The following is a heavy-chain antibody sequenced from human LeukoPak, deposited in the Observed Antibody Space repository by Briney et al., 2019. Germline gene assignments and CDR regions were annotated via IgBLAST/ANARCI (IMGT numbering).Heavy chain of an antibody. V-gene: IGHV4-38-2*02. CDR3: ATRRSYYCGGDCYAFDI. CDR2: ISHSGST. CDR1: GYSISSGYY. D-gene: IGHD2-21*01. Sequence: SETLSLTCTVSGYSISSGYYWGWIRQPPGKGLECISSISHSGSTYYNPSLKSRVTISVDTSKNQFSLKLSSVTAADTAVYYCATRRSYYCGGDCYAFDIWGQGTMVTVSS. J-gene: IGHJ3*02.